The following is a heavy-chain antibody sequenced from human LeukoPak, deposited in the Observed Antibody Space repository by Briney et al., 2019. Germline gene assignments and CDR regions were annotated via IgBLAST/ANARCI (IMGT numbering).Heavy chain of an antibody. CDR1: GYTFTGYY. CDR2: INPNSGGT. J-gene: IGHJ3*02. Sequence: ASVKVSCKASGYTFTGYYIHWVRQAPGQGLEWMGRINPNSGGTNYAQNFQGRVTMTGDTSISTAYMELSRLTSDDSAVYYCARGPGDTYTFLDIWGRGTMVTVS. CDR3: ARGPGDTYTFLDI. D-gene: IGHD2/OR15-2a*01. V-gene: IGHV1-2*06.